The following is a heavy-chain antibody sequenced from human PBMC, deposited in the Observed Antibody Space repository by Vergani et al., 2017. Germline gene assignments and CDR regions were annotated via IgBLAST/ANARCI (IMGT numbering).Heavy chain of an antibody. CDR3: AKESKRIVGATVY. CDR2: ISYDGGNK. J-gene: IGHJ4*02. CDR1: GFTFNNYG. V-gene: IGHV3-30*18. D-gene: IGHD1-26*01. Sequence: QVQLVESGGGVGQPGRSLRLSCAASGFTFNNYGMHWVRQAPGKGLEWVAVISYDGGNKYYTDSVKGRFTISRDNSKNTLYLQMNSLRAEDTAVYYCAKESKRIVGATVYWGQGTLVTVSS.